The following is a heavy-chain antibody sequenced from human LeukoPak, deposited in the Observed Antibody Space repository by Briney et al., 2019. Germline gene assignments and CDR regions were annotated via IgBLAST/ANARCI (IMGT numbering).Heavy chain of an antibody. Sequence: GGSLTLSCAASGYTFSPYWMHWVRQAPGKGLVWVSHISGDGSTMVYADSFKGRFAVSSDNAKNTLFLQMDSLRAEDTAVYYCARDRGTPDSFNSWGQGTVVTVSS. J-gene: IGHJ3*02. D-gene: IGHD3-10*01. CDR1: GYTFSPYW. CDR2: ISGDGSTM. V-gene: IGHV3-74*01. CDR3: ARDRGTPDSFNS.